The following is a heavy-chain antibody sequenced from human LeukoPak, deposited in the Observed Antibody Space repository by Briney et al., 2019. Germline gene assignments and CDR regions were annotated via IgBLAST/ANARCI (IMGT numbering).Heavy chain of an antibody. V-gene: IGHV4-59*08. Sequence: SETLSLTCTVSGGSISSYYWSWIRQPPGKGLEWVGYIYYSGSTSYNPSLKSRVTISVDTSKNQFSLKLSSVTAADTAVYYCARRSFGILFDYWGQGTLVTVSS. D-gene: IGHD3-16*01. J-gene: IGHJ4*02. CDR3: ARRSFGILFDY. CDR1: GGSISSYY. CDR2: IYYSGST.